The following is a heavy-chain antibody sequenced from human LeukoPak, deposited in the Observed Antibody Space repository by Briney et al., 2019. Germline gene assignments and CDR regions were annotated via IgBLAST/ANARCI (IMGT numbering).Heavy chain of an antibody. CDR1: GYTFTSYG. CDR3: AREKVLYYYGSGSDY. D-gene: IGHD3-10*01. V-gene: IGHV1-18*01. J-gene: IGHJ4*02. CDR2: ISAYNGNT. Sequence: ASVKVSCKASGYTFTSYGISWVRQAPGQGLEWMGWISAYNGNTNYAQKLQGRVTMTTDTSTSTAYMELRSLRSDDTAVYYCAREKVLYYYGSGSDYWGQGTLVTVSS.